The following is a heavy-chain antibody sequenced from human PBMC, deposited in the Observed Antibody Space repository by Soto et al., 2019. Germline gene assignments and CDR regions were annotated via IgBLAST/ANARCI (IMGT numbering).Heavy chain of an antibody. Sequence: SETLSLTCTVSGGSISSSSYYWGWIRQPPGKGLEWIGSIYYSGSTYYNPSLKSRVTISVDTSKNQFSLKLSSVTAADTAAYYCARGSRKYSSSWYASWFDPWGQGTLVTVSS. CDR1: GGSISSSSYY. CDR2: IYYSGST. CDR3: ARGSRKYSSSWYASWFDP. V-gene: IGHV4-39*01. D-gene: IGHD6-13*01. J-gene: IGHJ5*02.